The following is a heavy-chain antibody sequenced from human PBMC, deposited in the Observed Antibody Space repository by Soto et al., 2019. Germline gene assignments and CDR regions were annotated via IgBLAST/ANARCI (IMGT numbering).Heavy chain of an antibody. V-gene: IGHV1-3*05. CDR2: INAGNGNT. CDR3: ARAVAVAADFDY. CDR1: GYTFTGYA. D-gene: IGHD6-19*01. J-gene: IGHJ4*02. Sequence: QVQLVQSGAEEKKPGASVKVSCKASGYTFTGYAMHWVRQAPGQSLEWMGWINAGNGNTKYSQKFQGRVTITRDTSASTDYMELSSLRSEDTAVYYCARAVAVAADFDYWGQGTLVTFSS.